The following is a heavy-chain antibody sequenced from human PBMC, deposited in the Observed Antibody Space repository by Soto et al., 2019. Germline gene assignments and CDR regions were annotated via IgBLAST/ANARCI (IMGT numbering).Heavy chain of an antibody. CDR1: GYTFTGYY. CDR2: INPNSGGT. D-gene: IGHD6-6*01. Sequence: ASVKVSCKASGYTFTGYYMHWVRQAPGQGLEWMGWINPNSGGTNYAQKFQGWVTMTRDTSISTAYMELSRLRSDDTAVYYCARTPVVAARSYGMDVWGQGTTVTVSS. J-gene: IGHJ6*02. V-gene: IGHV1-2*04. CDR3: ARTPVVAARSYGMDV.